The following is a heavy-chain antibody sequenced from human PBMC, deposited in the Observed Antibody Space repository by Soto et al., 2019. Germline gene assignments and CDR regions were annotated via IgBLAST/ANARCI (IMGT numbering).Heavy chain of an antibody. Sequence: EVQLVESGGGLVQPGGSLRLPCAASGFTFSTYWMSWVRQAPGKGLEWVANIRPDGSEKYYVDSVKGRFTISRDNAKNSLYLQMNSLRAEDTAVYYCARAGTKTHLFDYWGQGTLVTVSS. CDR1: GFTFSTYW. CDR3: ARAGTKTHLFDY. V-gene: IGHV3-7*01. J-gene: IGHJ4*02. D-gene: IGHD4-17*01. CDR2: IRPDGSEK.